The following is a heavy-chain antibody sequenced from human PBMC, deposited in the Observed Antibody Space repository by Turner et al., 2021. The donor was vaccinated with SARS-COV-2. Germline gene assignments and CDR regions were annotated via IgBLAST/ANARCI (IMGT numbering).Heavy chain of an antibody. D-gene: IGHD6-13*01. CDR2: IYSGGST. J-gene: IGHJ4*02. CDR1: GFTVSSTY. Sequence: EVQLVESGGGLVQPGGSLRLSCAASGFTVSSTYMSWVRQAPGKGLEWVAVIYSGGSTYYADSVKGRFTISRDNSKNTLYLQMNSLRAEDTAVYYCARDLEAAAGPWGQGTLVTVSS. CDR3: ARDLEAAAGP. V-gene: IGHV3-66*01.